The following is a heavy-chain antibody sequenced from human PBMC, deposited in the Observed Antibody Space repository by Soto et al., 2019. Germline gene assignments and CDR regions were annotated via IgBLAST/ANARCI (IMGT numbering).Heavy chain of an antibody. CDR2: IIPIFGTA. Sequence: QVQLVQSGAEVKKPGSSVKVSCKASGGTFSSYAISWVRQAPGQGLEWMGGIIPIFGTADYAQKFQGRVTITADESTSTAYMELSSLRSEDTAVYYCARHPPISGGGSERGHYYYYYGMDVWGQGTTVTVS. J-gene: IGHJ6*02. D-gene: IGHD2-15*01. V-gene: IGHV1-69*12. CDR1: GGTFSSYA. CDR3: ARHPPISGGGSERGHYYYYYGMDV.